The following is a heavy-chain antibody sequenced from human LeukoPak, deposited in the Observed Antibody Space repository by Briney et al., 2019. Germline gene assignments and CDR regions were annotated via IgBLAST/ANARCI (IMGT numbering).Heavy chain of an antibody. CDR1: GYKFISYA. Sequence: ASVKVSCKGSGYKFISYAMNWVRQAPGQGLEWMGWINTETGNPTYAQGFTGQFVFSVDTSVSTTYLQISSLRTEDTAVYYCARGGYYGGSGTYGFFDYWAREPWSPSPQ. D-gene: IGHD3-10*01. J-gene: IGHJ4*02. CDR3: ARGGYYGGSGTYGFFDY. CDR2: INTETGNP. V-gene: IGHV7-4-1*02.